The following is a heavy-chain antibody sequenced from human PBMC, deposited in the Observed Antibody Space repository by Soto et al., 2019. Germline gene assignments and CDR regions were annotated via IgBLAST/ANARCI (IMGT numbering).Heavy chain of an antibody. D-gene: IGHD6-13*01. CDR1: GFTFSSYA. CDR2: ISGSGGST. V-gene: IGHV3-23*01. J-gene: IGHJ6*02. CDR3: AKDRISVACSAAYHYRLAV. Sequence: GGSLRLSCAASGFTFSSYAMSWVRQAPGKGLEWVSAISGSGGSTYYADSVKGRFTISRDNSKNTLYLQMNSLRAEDTAVYYCAKDRISVACSAAYHYRLAVWAQGTTV.